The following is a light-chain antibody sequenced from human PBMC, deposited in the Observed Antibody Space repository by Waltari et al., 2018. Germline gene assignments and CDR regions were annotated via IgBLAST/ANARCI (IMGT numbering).Light chain of an antibody. J-gene: IGLJ2*01. V-gene: IGLV1-44*01. CDR2: NND. CDR1: RSNIGSNT. CDR3: STWDDGLAGGVV. Sequence: QAVLTQPPSASGTPGQTVTISCSGSRSNIGSNTVTWYQQLPGTTPQVLIYNNDQRPSGVPDRFSGSKSGTSVSLAISGLQSDDEADYYCSTWDDGLAGGVVFGGGTKLTVL.